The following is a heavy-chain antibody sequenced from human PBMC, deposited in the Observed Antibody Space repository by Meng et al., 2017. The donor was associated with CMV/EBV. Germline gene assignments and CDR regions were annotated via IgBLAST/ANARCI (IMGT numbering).Heavy chain of an antibody. Sequence: KVSCKASGYTFTNYWIGWVRQMSGKGLEWMGIIYPGDSETRYSPSFQGQVTISADKSISTAYLQWSSLQASDTAIYYCALKLLVPVGAFDVWGQGTMVTVSS. J-gene: IGHJ3*01. D-gene: IGHD3-3*01. CDR2: IYPGDSET. CDR1: GYTFTNYW. CDR3: ALKLLVPVGAFDV. V-gene: IGHV5-51*01.